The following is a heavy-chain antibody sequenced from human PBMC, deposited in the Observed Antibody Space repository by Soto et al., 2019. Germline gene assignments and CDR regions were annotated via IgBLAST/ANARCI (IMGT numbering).Heavy chain of an antibody. J-gene: IGHJ5*02. Sequence: EASVEVSCRASGYTFTAQYLHWVRKAPGEGLEWMGWINPTTGATRYAQKFQGRVTMTRDTSMSTAYLEVRGLRPDDTAVYYCAKGDSSWVSWFDPWGQGTLVTVSS. CDR2: INPTTGAT. D-gene: IGHD6-19*01. V-gene: IGHV1-2*02. CDR3: AKGDSSWVSWFDP. CDR1: GYTFTAQY.